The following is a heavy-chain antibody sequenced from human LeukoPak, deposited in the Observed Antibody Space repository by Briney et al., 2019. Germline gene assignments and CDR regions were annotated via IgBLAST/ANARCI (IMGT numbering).Heavy chain of an antibody. CDR2: INWNGGST. J-gene: IGHJ4*02. Sequence: GGSLRLSCAASGFTFDDYGMSWVRQAPGKGLEWVSGINWNGGSTGYAYSVKGRFTISRDNAKNSLYLQMNSLRAEDTALYYCARGLGDIVVVPAATPDYWGQGTLVTVSS. CDR3: ARGLGDIVVVPAATPDY. CDR1: GFTFDDYG. V-gene: IGHV3-20*04. D-gene: IGHD2-2*01.